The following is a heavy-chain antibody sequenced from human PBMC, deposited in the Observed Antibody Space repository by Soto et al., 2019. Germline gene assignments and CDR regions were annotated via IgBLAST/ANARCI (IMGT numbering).Heavy chain of an antibody. CDR1: GGSFSGYY. J-gene: IGHJ4*02. D-gene: IGHD2-21*01. V-gene: IGHV4-34*01. CDR2: INHSGST. Sequence: ETLSLTCAVYGGSFSGYYWSWIRQPPGKGLEWIGEINHSGSTNYNPSLKSRVTISVDTSKNQFSLKLSSVTAADTAVYYCARRDWDYWGQGTLVTVSS. CDR3: ARRDWDY.